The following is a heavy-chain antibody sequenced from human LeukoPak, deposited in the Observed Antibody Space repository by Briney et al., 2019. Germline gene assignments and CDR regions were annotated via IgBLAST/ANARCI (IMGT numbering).Heavy chain of an antibody. J-gene: IGHJ4*02. D-gene: IGHD3-22*01. V-gene: IGHV3-23*01. CDR2: ISRSGGST. CDR3: AKSYYYDSRASYYFDS. Sequence: GGSLRLSCAASGFSFSSYAMTWVRQAQGKGLEWVSAISRSGGSTYYADSVKGRFTISRDNSKNTLYLQLNSLRAEDTAIYYCAKSYYYDSRASYYFDSWGQGTLVTVSS. CDR1: GFSFSSYA.